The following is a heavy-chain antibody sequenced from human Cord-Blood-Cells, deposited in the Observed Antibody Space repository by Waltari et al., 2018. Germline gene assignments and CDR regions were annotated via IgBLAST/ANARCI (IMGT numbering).Heavy chain of an antibody. D-gene: IGHD6-6*01. CDR1: GGSISSGGYS. CDR2: IYHSGSN. J-gene: IGHJ4*02. CDR3: AREARYSSSYYFDY. V-gene: IGHV4-30-2*01. Sequence: QLQLQESGSGLVKPSQTLSLTCAVSGGSISSGGYSWSWIRQPPGKGLEWIWYIYHSGSNYYNPSLKSRVTISVDRYKNQFSLKLSSVTAADTAVYYCAREARYSSSYYFDYWGQGTLVTVSS.